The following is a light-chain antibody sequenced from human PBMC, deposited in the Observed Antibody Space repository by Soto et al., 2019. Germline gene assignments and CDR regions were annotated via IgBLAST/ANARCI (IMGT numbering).Light chain of an antibody. CDR3: QQYGSSPHT. CDR2: GAS. J-gene: IGKJ2*01. CDR1: QSVNSNY. V-gene: IGKV3-20*01. Sequence: EIVLTQSPGTLSLSPGERATLSCRASQSVNSNYLAWYQQKPGQAPRPLIYGASIRAAGIPDRLSGSGSGTDFTLTISRLEPEDYGVYYCQQYGSSPHTFGQGTKVEIK.